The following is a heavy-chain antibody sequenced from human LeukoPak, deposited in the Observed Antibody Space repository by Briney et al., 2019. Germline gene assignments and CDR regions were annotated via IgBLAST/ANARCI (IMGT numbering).Heavy chain of an antibody. V-gene: IGHV1-69*05. CDR1: GGTFSSYA. J-gene: IGHJ4*02. Sequence: SVKVSCKASGGTFSSYAISWVRQAPGQELEWMGGIIPIFGTANYAQKFQGRVTITTDESTSTAYMELSSLRSEDTAVYYCAPIGRYSSSWKLDWGQGTLVTVSS. CDR2: IIPIFGTA. CDR3: APIGRYSSSWKLD. D-gene: IGHD6-13*01.